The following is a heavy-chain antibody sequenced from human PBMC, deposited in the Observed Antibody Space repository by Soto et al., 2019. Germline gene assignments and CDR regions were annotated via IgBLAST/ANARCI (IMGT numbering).Heavy chain of an antibody. J-gene: IGHJ6*02. CDR2: IDPSDSYT. D-gene: IGHD5-18*01. CDR3: ARLDFLDTDMVAGSYYYYGMDV. V-gene: IGHV5-10-1*01. CDR1: GYSFTSYW. Sequence: GESLKISCKGPGYSFTSYWISWVRQMPGKGLEWMGRIDPSDSYTNYSPSFQGHVTISADKSISTAYLQWSSPKASDTAMYYCARLDFLDTDMVAGSYYYYGMDVWGQGTTVTVSS.